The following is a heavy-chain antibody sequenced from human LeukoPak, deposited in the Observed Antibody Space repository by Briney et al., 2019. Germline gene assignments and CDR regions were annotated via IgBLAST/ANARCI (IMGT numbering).Heavy chain of an antibody. J-gene: IGHJ6*02. Sequence: GGSLRLSCAASGFTFSSYWMSWVRQAPGKGLEWVANITQDGSEKYYVDSVKGRFTISRDNAKNSLYLQMNSLRAEDTAVYYCARGPYYCTNGVCYYYGMDVWGQGTTVTVSS. CDR1: GFTFSSYW. CDR3: ARGPYYCTNGVCYYYGMDV. V-gene: IGHV3-7*01. D-gene: IGHD2-8*01. CDR2: ITQDGSEK.